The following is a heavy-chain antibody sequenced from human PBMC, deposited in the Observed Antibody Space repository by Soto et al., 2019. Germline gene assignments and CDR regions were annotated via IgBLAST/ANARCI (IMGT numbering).Heavy chain of an antibody. J-gene: IGHJ4*02. D-gene: IGHD6-25*01. CDR1: GGSISSYY. CDR2: IYYSGST. V-gene: IGHV4-59*12. CDR3: ARERPQRDLEY. Sequence: PSETLSLTCTVSGGSISSYYWSWIRQPPGKGLEWIGYIYYSGSTNYNPSLKSRVTISVDTSKNQFSLKLSSVTAADTAVYYCARERPQRDLEYWGQGTLVTVSS.